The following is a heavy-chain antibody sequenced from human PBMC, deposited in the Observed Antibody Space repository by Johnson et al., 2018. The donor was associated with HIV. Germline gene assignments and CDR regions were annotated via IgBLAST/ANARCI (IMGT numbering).Heavy chain of an antibody. CDR3: AKGRNTYGADVFDI. V-gene: IGHV3-30*18. J-gene: IGHJ3*02. D-gene: IGHD4/OR15-4a*01. Sequence: VQLVESGGGVVQPGRSLRLSCAVSGFTFSSFGMHWVRQAPGKGLEWMAVISSAGTDKYYADSVKGRFTISRDNSKNTLYLQMNSLRVEDTAVYYGAKGRNTYGADVFDIWGQGTMVTVSS. CDR2: ISSAGTDK. CDR1: GFTFSSFG.